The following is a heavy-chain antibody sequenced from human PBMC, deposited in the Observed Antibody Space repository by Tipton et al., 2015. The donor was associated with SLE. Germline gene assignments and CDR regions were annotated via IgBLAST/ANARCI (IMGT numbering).Heavy chain of an antibody. D-gene: IGHD6-6*01. CDR1: GGSISSSSYY. Sequence: TLSLTCTVSGGSISSSSYYWGWIRQPPGKGLEWIGSIYYSGSTYYNPSLKSRVTISVDTSKNQFSLKLSSVTAADTAVYYCARSEYSISSGAFDIWGQGTGVTVSS. CDR3: ARSEYSISSGAFDI. V-gene: IGHV4-39*07. CDR2: IYYSGST. J-gene: IGHJ3*02.